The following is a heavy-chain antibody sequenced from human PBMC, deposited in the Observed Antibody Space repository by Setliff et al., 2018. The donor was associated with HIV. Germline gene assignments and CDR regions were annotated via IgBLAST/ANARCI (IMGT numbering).Heavy chain of an antibody. CDR3: ASRVLGYCRSTSCLNWFDP. CDR2: IYYSGST. CDR1: GGSISRSSYY. Sequence: SETLSLTCTVSGGSISRSSYYWGWIRQPPGKGLEWIGSIYYSGSTYYNPSLKSRVTISVDTSKNQVSLKLSSGTAADTAVYYCASRVLGYCRSTSCLNWFDPWGQGTLVTVSS. J-gene: IGHJ5*02. D-gene: IGHD2-2*01. V-gene: IGHV4-39*01.